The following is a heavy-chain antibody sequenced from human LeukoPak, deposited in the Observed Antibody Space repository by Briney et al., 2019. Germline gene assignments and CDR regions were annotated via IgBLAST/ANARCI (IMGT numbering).Heavy chain of an antibody. D-gene: IGHD3-10*01. CDR2: ISYDGSNK. J-gene: IGHJ4*02. CDR3: AKGAFPRGCLDY. Sequence: PGGSLRLSCAASGFTFSSYGMHWVRQAPGKGLEWVAVISYDGSNKYYADSVKGRFTISRDNSKNTLYLQMNSLRAEDTAVYYCAKGAFPRGCLDYWGQGTLVTVSS. V-gene: IGHV3-30*18. CDR1: GFTFSSYG.